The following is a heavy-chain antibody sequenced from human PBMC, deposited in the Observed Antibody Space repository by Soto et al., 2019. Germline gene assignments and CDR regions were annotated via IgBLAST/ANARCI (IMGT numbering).Heavy chain of an antibody. CDR2: NSWNSGSI. J-gene: IGHJ4*02. CDR1: GFTFDDYA. CDR3: AKVTSIAVGGGYCAY. Sequence: EVQLVESGGGLVQPGRSLRLSCAASGFTFDDYAMHWVRQAPGKGLEWVSGNSWNSGSIGYADSVKGRFTISRDNAKNSLYVRMTSLRAEDTALYYSAKVTSIAVGGGYCAYWGQGTLVSVSS. D-gene: IGHD6-19*01. V-gene: IGHV3-9*01.